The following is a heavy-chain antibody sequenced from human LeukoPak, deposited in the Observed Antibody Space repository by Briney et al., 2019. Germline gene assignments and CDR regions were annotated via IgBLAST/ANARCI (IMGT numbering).Heavy chain of an antibody. J-gene: IGHJ4*02. D-gene: IGHD3-16*02. CDR3: AAFLSESFDY. CDR1: GGSFSGYY. CDR2: INHSGST. Sequence: SETLSLTCAVYGGSFSGYYWSWIRQPPGKGLEWIGEINHSGSTNYNPSLMSRVTISVDTSKNQFSLKLSSVTAADTAVYYCAAFLSESFDYWGQGTLVTVSS. V-gene: IGHV4-34*01.